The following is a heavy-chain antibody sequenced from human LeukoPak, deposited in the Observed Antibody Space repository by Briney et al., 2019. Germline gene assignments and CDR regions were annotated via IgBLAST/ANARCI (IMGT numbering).Heavy chain of an antibody. CDR1: GGSISSYY. CDR3: ARYRYYDSSGSYSNFDY. J-gene: IGHJ4*02. V-gene: IGHV4-59*01. D-gene: IGHD3-22*01. CDR2: IYYSGST. Sequence: SETLSLTCTVSGGSISSYYWSWIRQPPGKGLEWIGYIYYSGSTNYNPSLKSRVTISVDTSKNQFSLKLSSVTAADTAVYYCARYRYYDSSGSYSNFDYWGQGTLVTVSS.